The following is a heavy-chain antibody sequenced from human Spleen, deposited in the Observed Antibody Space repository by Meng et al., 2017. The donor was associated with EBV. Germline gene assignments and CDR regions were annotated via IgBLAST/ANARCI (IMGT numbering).Heavy chain of an antibody. D-gene: IGHD3-22*01. CDR1: GSSLSPYGVA. V-gene: IGHV2-5*02. Sequence: QITLKESGPTLVTPXXTLTLTCTFXGSSLSPYGVAVGWIRQPPGKALEWLALIYWDDDKRYNPSLKSRLTITKGTSKNQVVLTMTNVDPVDTATYFCAHRRCENYYLSASYFDYWGQGTLVTVSS. CDR3: AHRRCENYYLSASYFDY. CDR2: IYWDDDK. J-gene: IGHJ4*02.